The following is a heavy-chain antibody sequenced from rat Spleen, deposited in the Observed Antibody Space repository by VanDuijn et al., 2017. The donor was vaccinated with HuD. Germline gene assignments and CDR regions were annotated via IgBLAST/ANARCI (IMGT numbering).Heavy chain of an antibody. CDR3: ARHKSSYVFAY. D-gene: IGHD1-2*01. J-gene: IGHJ3*01. CDR1: GFTFSDYY. Sequence: EVQLVESGGGLVQPGRSLKLSCAASGFTFSDYYMAWVRQAPKKGLEWVASISYEGSSTYYGDSVKCRFTISRDNAKSTLYLQMNSLRSEDTATYYCARHKSSYVFAYWGQGTLVTVSS. CDR2: ISYEGSST. V-gene: IGHV5-22*01.